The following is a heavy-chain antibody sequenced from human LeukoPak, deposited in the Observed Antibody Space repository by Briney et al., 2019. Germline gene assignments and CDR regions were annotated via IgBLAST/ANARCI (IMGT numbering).Heavy chain of an antibody. CDR1: GGSISSYY. J-gene: IGHJ6*03. D-gene: IGHD3-3*01. Sequence: SETLSLTCTVSGGSISSYYWSWIRQPAGKGLEWIGRIYTSGSTNYNPSLKSRVTMSVDTSKNQFSLKLSSVTAADTAVYYCARDPYYDFWSGYYMDVWGKGTTVTVSS. V-gene: IGHV4-4*07. CDR3: ARDPYYDFWSGYYMDV. CDR2: IYTSGST.